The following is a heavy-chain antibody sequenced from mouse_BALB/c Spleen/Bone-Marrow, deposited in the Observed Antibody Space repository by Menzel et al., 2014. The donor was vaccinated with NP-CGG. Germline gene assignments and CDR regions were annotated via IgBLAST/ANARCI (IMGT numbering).Heavy chain of an antibody. CDR2: IAPANGNT. Sequence: EVMLVESGAELVKPGASVKLSCTASGFNIKDAYMHWVKQRPAQGLEWIGRIAPANGNTEYDPKFLDKATITADTSSNTAYLQLSSLTSEDTAVYYCAISPGEVNYWGQGTLVTVSA. D-gene: IGHD1-3*01. J-gene: IGHJ3*01. V-gene: IGHV14-3*02. CDR1: GFNIKDAY. CDR3: AISPGEVNY.